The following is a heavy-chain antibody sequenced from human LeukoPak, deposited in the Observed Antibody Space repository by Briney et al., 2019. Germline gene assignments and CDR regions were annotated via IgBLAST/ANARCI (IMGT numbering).Heavy chain of an antibody. V-gene: IGHV4-59*08. CDR1: GGSISSYY. J-gene: IGHJ4*02. Sequence: SETLSLTCTVSGGSISSYYWSWIRQPPGKGLEWIAYISDIGSINYNPSLKSRVTISLDTSKNHFSLKLSSVTAADTAVYYCAGHHPRNTVDFWGQGTLVTVSS. CDR2: ISDIGSI. CDR3: AGHHPRNTVDF. D-gene: IGHD2/OR15-2a*01.